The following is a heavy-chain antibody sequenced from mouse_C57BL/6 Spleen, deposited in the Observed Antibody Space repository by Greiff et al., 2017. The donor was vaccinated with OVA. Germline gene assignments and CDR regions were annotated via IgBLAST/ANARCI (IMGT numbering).Heavy chain of an antibody. CDR3: AREGEYFGSGNFDY. CDR2: INYDGSST. CDR1: GFTFSDYY. Sequence: EVKLMESGGGLVQPGSSMKLSCTASGFTFSDYYMAWVRQVPEKGLEWVANINYDGSSTYYLDSLKSRFNISRDNAKNILYLQMSRLKSEDTATYYYAREGEYFGSGNFDYWGQGTTVTVSS. J-gene: IGHJ2*01. D-gene: IGHD5-1*01. V-gene: IGHV5-16*01.